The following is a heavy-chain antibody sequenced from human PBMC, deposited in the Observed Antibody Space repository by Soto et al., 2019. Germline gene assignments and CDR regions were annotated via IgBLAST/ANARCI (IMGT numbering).Heavy chain of an antibody. CDR3: ARGGIVATPRYFDY. D-gene: IGHD5-12*01. J-gene: IGHJ4*02. CDR1: GFTFSSCG. CDR2: IWYDGSKQ. Sequence: GGSLRLSCAAAGFTFSSCGMRWVRQAPGKGLDWVAVIWYDGSKQYYADSVKGRFTISRDNSKNTLYLQMSSLRAEDTAVYYCARGGIVATPRYFDYWGQGTLVTV. V-gene: IGHV3-33*01.